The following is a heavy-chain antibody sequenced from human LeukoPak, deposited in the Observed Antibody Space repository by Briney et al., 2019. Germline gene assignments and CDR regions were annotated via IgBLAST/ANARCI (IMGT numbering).Heavy chain of an antibody. CDR2: IYYSGTT. V-gene: IGHV4-59*12. CDR3: ARDFSSSSTVYYYYYMDV. D-gene: IGHD6-6*01. Sequence: SETLSLTCTVSGGSISTYYWSWIRQSPGKGLEWIGYIYYSGTTSYNPSLKSRVTMSVDTSKNQFSLKLSSVTAADTAIYYCARDFSSSSTVYYYYYMDVWGKGTTVTVSS. CDR1: GGSISTYY. J-gene: IGHJ6*03.